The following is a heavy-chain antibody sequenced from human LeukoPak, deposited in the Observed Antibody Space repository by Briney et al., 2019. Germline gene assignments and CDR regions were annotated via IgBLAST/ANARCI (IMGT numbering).Heavy chain of an antibody. Sequence: SLSLSCAPSGFTFSRHGMHWVRQAPGKGLEWVAIISNDGSRKYYAHSVEGRFTISRDNSKNTLYLQMDSLRAEDTAVYYCARDRAWNYFDYWGQGTLVTVSS. CDR2: ISNDGSRK. CDR3: ARDRAWNYFDY. V-gene: IGHV3-30*03. D-gene: IGHD3-3*01. CDR1: GFTFSRHG. J-gene: IGHJ4*02.